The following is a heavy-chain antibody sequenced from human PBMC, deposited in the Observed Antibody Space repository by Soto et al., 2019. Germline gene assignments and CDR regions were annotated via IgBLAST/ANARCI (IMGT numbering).Heavy chain of an antibody. V-gene: IGHV4-34*01. CDR3: ARPFPYYCSGSSFQYNWFVF. J-gene: IGHJ5*01. CDR1: GGSFSGYY. CDR2: INHSGST. Sequence: SETLSLTCAVYGGSFSGYYWSWIRQPPGKGLEWIGEINHSGSTNYNPSLKSRVTISVDTSKNQFSLKLSSVTAADTAVYYCARPFPYYCSGSSFQYNWFVFWGPGTLVTVSS. D-gene: IGHD3-10*01.